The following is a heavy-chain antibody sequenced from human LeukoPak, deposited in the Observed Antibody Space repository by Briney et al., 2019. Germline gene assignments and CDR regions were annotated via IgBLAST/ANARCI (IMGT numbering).Heavy chain of an antibody. D-gene: IGHD3-9*01. CDR1: GGSISSSSYY. CDR3: VRPDDNSFDF. CDR2: IYYSGST. Sequence: SETLSLTCTVSGGSISSSSYYWGWIRQPPGKGLEWIGSIYYSGSTYYNPSLKSRVTISVDTSKNQFSLKLSSVTAADTAVYYCVRPDDNSFDFWGQGTMVTVSS. J-gene: IGHJ3*01. V-gene: IGHV4-39*01.